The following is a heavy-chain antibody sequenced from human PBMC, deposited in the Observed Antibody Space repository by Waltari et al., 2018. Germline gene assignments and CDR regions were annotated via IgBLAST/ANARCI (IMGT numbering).Heavy chain of an antibody. V-gene: IGHV1-69*02. J-gene: IGHJ6*02. Sequence: QVQLVQSGAEVKKPGSSVKVSCKASGGTFRSYPISWLRPAPGQGREWMGRLIPSLGIANYARNVQGSYTITADNSTSKAYLEMRSLRSEDTAVYYCAIVQVVYAMHHYYYGMDVWGQGTTVTVSS. D-gene: IGHD2-8*02. CDR2: LIPSLGIA. CDR3: AIVQVVYAMHHYYYGMDV. CDR1: GGTFRSYP.